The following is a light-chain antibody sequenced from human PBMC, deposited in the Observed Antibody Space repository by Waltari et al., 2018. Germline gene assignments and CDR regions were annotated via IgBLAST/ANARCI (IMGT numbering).Light chain of an antibody. J-gene: IGLJ2*01. CDR3: LSRDTSSTRL. CDR1: SLRRYY. V-gene: IGLV3-19*01. CDR2: GQD. Sequence: SSELTQDPAVSVALGQTVRITCQGDSLRRYYASWYQQRPGQAPILVLYGQDNRPSGIPDRFPGSTSGNTASLTITGAQAEDEADCYCLSRDTSSTRLFGGGTRLTV.